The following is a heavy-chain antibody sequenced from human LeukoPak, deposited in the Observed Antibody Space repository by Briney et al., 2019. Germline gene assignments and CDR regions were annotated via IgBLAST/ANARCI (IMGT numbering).Heavy chain of an antibody. CDR1: GYTFTSNY. CDR3: ARDYYYDTSGYSEIDY. D-gene: IGHD3-22*01. V-gene: IGHV1-46*01. CDR2: INTSGGST. Sequence: ASVKVSCKASGYTFTSNYMHWVRQAPEQGLEWMGMINTSGGSTSYAQKFQGRVTMTRDTSTSTVYMELSSLRSEDTAVYYCARDYYYDTSGYSEIDYWGQGTLVTVSS. J-gene: IGHJ4*02.